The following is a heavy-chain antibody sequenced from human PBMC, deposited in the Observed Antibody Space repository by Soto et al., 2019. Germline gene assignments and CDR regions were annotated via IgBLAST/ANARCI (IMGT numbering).Heavy chain of an antibody. CDR3: ARGPYCSSTSGDKGWFDP. Sequence: ASVKVSCKASGYTFTSYGISWVRQAPGQGLEWMGWISAYNGNTNYAQKLQGRVTMTTDTSTSTAYMELRSLRSDDTAVYYCARGPYCSSTSGDKGWFDPWGQGTLVTVSS. CDR2: ISAYNGNT. J-gene: IGHJ5*02. V-gene: IGHV1-18*01. CDR1: GYTFTSYG. D-gene: IGHD2-2*02.